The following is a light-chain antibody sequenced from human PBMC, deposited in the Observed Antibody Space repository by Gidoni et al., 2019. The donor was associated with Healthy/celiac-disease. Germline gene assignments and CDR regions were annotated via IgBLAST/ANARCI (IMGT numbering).Light chain of an antibody. V-gene: IGLV2-11*01. CDR3: CSYAGSYVV. CDR2: HVS. CDR1: SSDVVGYNY. J-gene: IGLJ2*01. Sequence: QSALTQPRSVSGLPGQSVTISCTGTSSDVVGYNYVSWYQQHPCKSPKLMIYHVSKRPSGVPDRFSGSKSGNTASLTISGLQAEDEADYYCCSYAGSYVVFGGGTKLTVL.